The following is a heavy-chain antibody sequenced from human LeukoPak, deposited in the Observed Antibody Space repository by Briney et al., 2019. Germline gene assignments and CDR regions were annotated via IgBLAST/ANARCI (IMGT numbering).Heavy chain of an antibody. CDR1: GGSTSSYY. Sequence: SEALSLTCTVSGGSTSSYYWSWIRQPPGKGLEWIGYIYYSGSTNYNPSLKSRVTISVDTSKNQFSLKLSSVTAADTAVYYCARDESLYDAFDIWGEGTMVTVSS. CDR3: ARDESLYDAFDI. CDR2: IYYSGST. V-gene: IGHV4-59*01. J-gene: IGHJ3*02.